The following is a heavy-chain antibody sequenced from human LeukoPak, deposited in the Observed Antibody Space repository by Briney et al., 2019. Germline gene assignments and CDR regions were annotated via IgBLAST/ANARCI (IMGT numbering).Heavy chain of an antibody. CDR1: GFTFSNYA. V-gene: IGHV3-23*01. CDR2: ILGSGGST. CDR3: AKWGDYDVLTGYYVPDY. D-gene: IGHD3-9*01. J-gene: IGHJ4*02. Sequence: GGSLRLSCAASGFTFSNYAMSWVRQAPGKGLEWVSAILGSGGSTYYADSVKGRFTVSRDNSESTLYLQMNSLRAEDTALYYCAKWGDYDVLTGYYVPDYWGQGTLVTVPS.